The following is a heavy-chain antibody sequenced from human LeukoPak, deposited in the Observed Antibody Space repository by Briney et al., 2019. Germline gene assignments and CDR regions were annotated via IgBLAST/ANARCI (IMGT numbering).Heavy chain of an antibody. V-gene: IGHV1-18*01. CDR2: ISGYNANT. Sequence: ASVKVSCKASGCTFTSSDISWLRQAPGQGLEWMGWISGYNANTIYAQKLQGRVTMTTDTSTSTAYMELRSLTSDDTAVYYCATERSYGYFDYWGQGTLVTVSS. CDR1: GCTFTSSD. D-gene: IGHD5-18*01. CDR3: ATERSYGYFDY. J-gene: IGHJ4*02.